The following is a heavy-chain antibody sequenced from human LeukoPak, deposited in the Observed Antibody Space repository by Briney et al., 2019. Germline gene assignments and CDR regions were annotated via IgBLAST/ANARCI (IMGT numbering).Heavy chain of an antibody. J-gene: IGHJ4*02. CDR3: GRLDSSGYYIDY. Sequence: ASVKVSCKASGYTFTGYYMHWVRQAPGQGLEWMGWINPNSGGTNYAQKFQGRVTMTRDTSISTAFMELSRLGSDDTAVYYCGRLDSSGYYIDYWGQGTLVTVSS. D-gene: IGHD3-22*01. CDR2: INPNSGGT. V-gene: IGHV1-2*02. CDR1: GYTFTGYY.